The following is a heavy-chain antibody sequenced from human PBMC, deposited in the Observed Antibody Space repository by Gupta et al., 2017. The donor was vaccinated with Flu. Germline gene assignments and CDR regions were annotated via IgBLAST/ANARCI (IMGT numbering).Heavy chain of an antibody. CDR2: ISGSGGST. CDR3: AKARDGSDTYYYGMDV. J-gene: IGHJ6*02. V-gene: IGHV3-23*01. Sequence: EVQLLESGGGLVQPGGSLRLSCAASGFTFSSYAMSWVRQAPGKGLEWVSAISGSGGSTYYADSVKGRFTISRDNSKNTRYLQMNSLRAEDTAVYYCAKARDGSDTYYYGMDVWGQGTTVTVSS. D-gene: IGHD5-24*01. CDR1: GFTFSSYA.